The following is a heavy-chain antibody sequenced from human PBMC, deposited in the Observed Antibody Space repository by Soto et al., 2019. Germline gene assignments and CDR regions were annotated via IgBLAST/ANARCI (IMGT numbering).Heavy chain of an antibody. Sequence: TLSLTCTVSGDSISRCGYYCSLIRQHPGKGLEWIGYIYYSGSTYYNPSLKSRVTISVDTSKNQFSLKLSSVTAADTAVYYCARVGVLAGGNGMDVWGQGTTVTVSS. V-gene: IGHV4-31*03. J-gene: IGHJ6*02. CDR2: IYYSGST. CDR3: ARVGVLAGGNGMDV. CDR1: GDSISRCGYY. D-gene: IGHD6-13*01.